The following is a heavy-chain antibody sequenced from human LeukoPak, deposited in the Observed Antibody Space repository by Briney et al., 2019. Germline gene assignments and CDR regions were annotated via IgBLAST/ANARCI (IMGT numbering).Heavy chain of an antibody. D-gene: IGHD3-3*01. J-gene: IGHJ4*02. V-gene: IGHV4-34*01. CDR1: GGSFTGYN. Sequence: PSETLSLTCAVYGGSFTGYNGNWIRQSPGKGLEWIGEVNHSGSTTYNPSLNSRVTISIDPSKNQFSLKLSSVTAADTAVYYCARAPFVLRFLERLPHFEYWGQGTRVTVSS. CDR3: ARAPFVLRFLERLPHFEY. CDR2: VNHSGST.